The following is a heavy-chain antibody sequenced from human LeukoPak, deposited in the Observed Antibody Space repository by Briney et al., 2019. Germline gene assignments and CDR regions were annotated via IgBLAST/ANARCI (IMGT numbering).Heavy chain of an antibody. Sequence: EASVKVSCKASGGTFSSYAISWVRQAPGQGLEWMGRIIPILGIANYAQKFRGRVTITADKSTSTAYMELSSLRSEDTAVYYCARGRVVVSPFDYWGQGTLVTVSS. CDR3: ARGRVVVSPFDY. J-gene: IGHJ4*02. D-gene: IGHD3-22*01. CDR2: IIPILGIA. V-gene: IGHV1-69*04. CDR1: GGTFSSYA.